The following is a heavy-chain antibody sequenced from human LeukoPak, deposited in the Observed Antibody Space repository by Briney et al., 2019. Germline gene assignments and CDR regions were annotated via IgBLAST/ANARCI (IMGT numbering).Heavy chain of an antibody. Sequence: SETLSLTCAVSGGSISSGGYSWSWIRQPPGKGLEWIGYIYHSGSTENNPSLKSRVTMSVDTSKNQISLRLYSVTAADTAVYYCVREGYDSSGYYLDSWGQGTLVTVSS. CDR3: VREGYDSSGYYLDS. D-gene: IGHD3-22*01. V-gene: IGHV4-30-2*01. J-gene: IGHJ4*02. CDR2: IYHSGST. CDR1: GGSISSGGYS.